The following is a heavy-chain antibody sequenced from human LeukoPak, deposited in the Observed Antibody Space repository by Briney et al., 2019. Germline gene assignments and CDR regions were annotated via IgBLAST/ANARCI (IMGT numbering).Heavy chain of an antibody. Sequence: PGGSLRLSCAASGFTLSNDWTHWVRQAPGKGLEWVSLIRDSGETFYADSVKGRFTISRDDSKNTVFLQMNSLRVEDTAVYFCARDRAAQEWVEFDPWGQGTLVTVSS. CDR3: ARDRAAQEWVEFDP. D-gene: IGHD2-8*01. J-gene: IGHJ5*02. CDR1: GFTLSNDW. CDR2: IRDSGET. V-gene: IGHV3-66*03.